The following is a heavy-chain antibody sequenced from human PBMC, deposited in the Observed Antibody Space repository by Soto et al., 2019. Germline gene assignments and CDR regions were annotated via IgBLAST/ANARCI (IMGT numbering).Heavy chain of an antibody. CDR2: IYYSGST. V-gene: IGHV4-31*03. CDR3: ARNVGYKTYYYGMDV. J-gene: IGHJ6*02. CDR1: GGSISSGGYY. Sequence: SETLSLTCTVSGGSISSGGYYWSWIRQHPGKGLEWIGYIYYSGSTYYNPSLKSRVTISVDTSKNQFSLKLSSVTAADTAVYYCARNVGYKTYYYGMDVWGQGTTVTVSS. D-gene: IGHD5-12*01.